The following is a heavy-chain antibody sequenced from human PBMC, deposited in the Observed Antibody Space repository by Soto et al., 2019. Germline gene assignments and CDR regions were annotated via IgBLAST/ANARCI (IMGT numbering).Heavy chain of an antibody. Sequence: GASVKVSCKASGYTFTSYGISWVRQAPGQGLEWMGWISAYNGNTNYAQKLQGRVTMTTDTSTSTAYMELRSLRSDDTAVYYCARDVAGTGPRHYYYYGMDVWGQGTTVTVSS. D-gene: IGHD6-19*01. CDR3: ARDVAGTGPRHYYYYGMDV. J-gene: IGHJ6*02. V-gene: IGHV1-18*01. CDR2: ISAYNGNT. CDR1: GYTFTSYG.